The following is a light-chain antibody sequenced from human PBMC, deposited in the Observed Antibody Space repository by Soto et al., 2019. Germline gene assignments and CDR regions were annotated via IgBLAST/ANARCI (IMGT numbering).Light chain of an antibody. V-gene: IGLV2-23*01. CDR3: CSHAGSRTYV. J-gene: IGLJ1*01. CDR2: EAS. CDR1: SSDVGSRNL. Sequence: QSVLTQPPSASGSPGQSVTISCTGTSSDVGSRNLVSWYQQYPGKAPKLIIFEASKRPSGVSNRLSGSKSGSTASLTISGLQAEDEADYYCCSHAGSRTYVFGSGTKVTVL.